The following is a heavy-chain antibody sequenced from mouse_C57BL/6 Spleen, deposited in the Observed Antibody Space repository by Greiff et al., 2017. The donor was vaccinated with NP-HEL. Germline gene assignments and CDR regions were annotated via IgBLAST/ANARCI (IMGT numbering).Heavy chain of an antibody. CDR2: IYPRSGNT. J-gene: IGHJ3*01. D-gene: IGHD1-1*01. CDR1: GYTFTSYG. CDR3: ARSENYYGTPFAY. Sequence: VKLMESGAELARPGASVKLSCKASGYTFTSYGISWVKQRTGQGLEWIGEIYPRSGNTYYNEKFKGKATLTADKSSSTAYMELRSLTSEDSAVYFCARSENYYGTPFAYWGQGTLVTVSA. V-gene: IGHV1-81*01.